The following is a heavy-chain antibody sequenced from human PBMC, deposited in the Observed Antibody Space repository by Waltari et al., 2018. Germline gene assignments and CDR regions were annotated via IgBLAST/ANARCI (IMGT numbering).Heavy chain of an antibody. CDR1: GFTVSSNY. V-gene: IGHV3-53*01. J-gene: IGHJ6*02. D-gene: IGHD6-13*01. CDR3: ATRYSSSWSPNYYYGMDV. Sequence: EVQLVESGGGLIQPGGSLRLSCAASGFTVSSNYMSWVRQAPGKGLEWVSGIYSGGSTYYADSVKGRFTISRDNSKNTLYLQMNSLRAEDTAVYYCATRYSSSWSPNYYYGMDVWGQGTTVTVSS. CDR2: IYSGGST.